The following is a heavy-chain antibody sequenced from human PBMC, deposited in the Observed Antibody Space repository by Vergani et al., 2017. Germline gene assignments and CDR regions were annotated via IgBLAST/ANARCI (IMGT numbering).Heavy chain of an antibody. J-gene: IGHJ2*01. V-gene: IGHV4-38-2*01. CDR2: IYHSGST. CDR1: GYSISSGYY. CDR3: ARPGDYYGSGSPWDWYFDL. Sequence: QVQLQESGPGLVKPSETLSLTCAVSGYSISSGYYWGWIRQPPGKGLEWIGSIYHSGSTYYNPSLKSRVTISVDTSKNQFSLKLSSVTAADTAVYYCARPGDYYGSGSPWDWYFDLWGRGTLVTVSS. D-gene: IGHD3-10*01.